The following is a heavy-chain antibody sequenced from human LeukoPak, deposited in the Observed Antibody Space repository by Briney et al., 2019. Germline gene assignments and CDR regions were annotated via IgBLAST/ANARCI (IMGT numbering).Heavy chain of an antibody. CDR1: GFNFDDHG. V-gene: IGHV3-20*04. CDR3: VREGGSIVLIRGFDS. CDR2: INWSGGNT. Sequence: GGPLRLSCAASGFNFDDHGMSWVRQAPGKGLEWVAGINWSGGNTGYADSVKGRFTISRDNAKNSLYLQLKSLRAEDTALYYCVREGGSIVLIRGFDSWGQGTLVTVSS. J-gene: IGHJ4*02. D-gene: IGHD2-15*01.